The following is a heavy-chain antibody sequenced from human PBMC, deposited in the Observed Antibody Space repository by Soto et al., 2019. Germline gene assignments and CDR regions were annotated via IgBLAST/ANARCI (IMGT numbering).Heavy chain of an antibody. CDR2: INHSGST. D-gene: IGHD3-10*01. J-gene: IGHJ5*02. Sequence: SETPSLTCAVYGGSFSGYYWSWIRQPPGKGLEWIGEINHSGSTNYNPSLKSRVTISVDTSKNQFSLKLSSVTAADTAVYYCARGLWITMVRGPYLGPRGETNWFDPWGQGTLVTVSS. V-gene: IGHV4-34*01. CDR1: GGSFSGYY. CDR3: ARGLWITMVRGPYLGPRGETNWFDP.